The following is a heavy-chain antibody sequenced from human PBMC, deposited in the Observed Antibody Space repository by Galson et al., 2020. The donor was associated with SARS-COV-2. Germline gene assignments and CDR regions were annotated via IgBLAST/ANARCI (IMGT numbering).Heavy chain of an antibody. CDR1: GGSISSSSYY. Sequence: SETLSLTCTVSGGSISSSSYYWGWIRQPPGKGLEWIGSIYYSGSTYYNPSLKSRVTISVDTSKNQFSLKLSSVTAADTAVYYCARHGGSLRYFVEDWFDPWGQGTLVTVSS. CDR2: IYYSGST. J-gene: IGHJ5*02. V-gene: IGHV4-39*01. CDR3: ARHGGSLRYFVEDWFDP. D-gene: IGHD3-9*01.